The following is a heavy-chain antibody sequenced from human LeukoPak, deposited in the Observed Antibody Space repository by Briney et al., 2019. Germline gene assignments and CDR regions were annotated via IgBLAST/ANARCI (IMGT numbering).Heavy chain of an antibody. D-gene: IGHD6-13*01. Sequence: PGGSLRLSCAASGFTFSSYWMTWVRQAPGKGLEWVANIKPDGSVGYYVDSVRGRFIISRDNAGNSLYLQINSLRVEDTAVYYCTQNLVAAAGDHWGQGTLLIVSS. V-gene: IGHV3-7*01. CDR2: IKPDGSVG. CDR3: TQNLVAAAGDH. CDR1: GFTFSSYW. J-gene: IGHJ4*02.